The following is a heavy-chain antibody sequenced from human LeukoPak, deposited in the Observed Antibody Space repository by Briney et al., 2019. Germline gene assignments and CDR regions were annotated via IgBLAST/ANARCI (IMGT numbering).Heavy chain of an antibody. J-gene: IGHJ4*02. Sequence: PGGSLRLSCSASGFTFSSYAMHWVRQAPGKGLEYVSAISGNGDSTSYANSVKGRFTISRDNSKNTLYLQMGSLRPEDMAVYYCARDTGSSWFHAFDYWGQGTLVTVSS. V-gene: IGHV3-64*01. D-gene: IGHD6-13*01. CDR3: ARDTGSSWFHAFDY. CDR2: ISGNGDST. CDR1: GFTFSSYA.